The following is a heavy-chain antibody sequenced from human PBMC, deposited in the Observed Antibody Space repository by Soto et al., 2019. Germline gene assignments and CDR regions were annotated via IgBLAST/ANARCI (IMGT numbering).Heavy chain of an antibody. CDR2: ISYDGSNK. D-gene: IGHD3-3*01. Sequence: FTFSSYPMHWVRQAPGKGLEWVAVISYDGSNKYYADSVKGRFTISRDNSKNTLYLQMSSLRAEDTAVYYCARDFHDFWSSSSYYYGMDVWGQGTTVTVSS. J-gene: IGHJ6*02. CDR3: ARDFHDFWSSSSYYYGMDV. V-gene: IGHV3-30-3*01. CDR1: FTFSSYP.